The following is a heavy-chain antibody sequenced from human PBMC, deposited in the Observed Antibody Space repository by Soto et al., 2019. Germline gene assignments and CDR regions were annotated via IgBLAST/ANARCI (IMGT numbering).Heavy chain of an antibody. CDR1: GFTFHDYY. J-gene: IGHJ6*02. CDR3: ARDSPRGLVRDYHFYAMNV. D-gene: IGHD3-10*01. V-gene: IGHV3-11*01. CDR2: ISSGGYTI. Sequence: QVQLVESGGGLVKPGGSLSLSCEASGFTFHDYYLSWLRQAPGKGLEWIAYISSGGYTIYYADSVKGRFNSSRDNAKKSMYLEVNSLRVEDTAVYYCARDSPRGLVRDYHFYAMNVWGQGPTVTVSS.